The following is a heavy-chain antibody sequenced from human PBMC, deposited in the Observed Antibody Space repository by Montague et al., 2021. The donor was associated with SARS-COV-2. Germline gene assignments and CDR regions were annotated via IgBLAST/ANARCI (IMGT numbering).Heavy chain of an antibody. Sequence: SETLSLTCTVSGGSISSSSYYWGWIRQPPGKGLEWIGSIYYSGSTDYNPPLKSRVTISVDTSKNQFSLKLSSVTAADTAVYYCARDVWAWLSVEGSFDYWGQGTLVTVSS. CDR3: ARDVWAWLSVEGSFDY. CDR2: IYYSGST. D-gene: IGHD3-10*01. CDR1: GGSISSSSYY. J-gene: IGHJ4*02. V-gene: IGHV4-39*07.